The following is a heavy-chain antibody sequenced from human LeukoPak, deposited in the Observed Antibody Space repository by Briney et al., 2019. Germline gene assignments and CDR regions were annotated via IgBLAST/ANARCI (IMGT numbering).Heavy chain of an antibody. CDR3: ARDYGDKPGY. V-gene: IGHV1-69*04. CDR1: GGTFSSYA. D-gene: IGHD4-17*01. Sequence: ASVKVSCKASGGTFSSYAISWVRQAPGQGLEWMGRIIPILGIANYAQKFQGRVTITADKSTSTASMELSSLRSEDTAVYYCARDYGDKPGYWGQGTQVTVSS. CDR2: IIPILGIA. J-gene: IGHJ4*02.